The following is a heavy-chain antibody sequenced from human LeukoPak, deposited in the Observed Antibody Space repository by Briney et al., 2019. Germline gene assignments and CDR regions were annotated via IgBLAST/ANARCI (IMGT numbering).Heavy chain of an antibody. CDR3: ARDVYGLDV. J-gene: IGHJ6*02. V-gene: IGHV1-46*01. CDR1: GYTFTSYY. CDR2: INVSGGGT. Sequence: ASVKVSCKASGYTFTSYYIHWVRQAPGQGLEWMGVINVSGGGTTYAQRFQGKVTMTRDTSRSTVYMELSSLRSGDTAVYYCARDVYGLDVWGQGTTVTVSS.